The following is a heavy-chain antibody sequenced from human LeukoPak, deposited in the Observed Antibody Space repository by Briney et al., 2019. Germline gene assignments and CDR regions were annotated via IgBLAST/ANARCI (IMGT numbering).Heavy chain of an antibody. J-gene: IGHJ4*02. Sequence: PSETLSLTCTVSGGSISSYYWSWIRQPPGKGLEWIGYIYYSGSTNYNPSLKSRVTISVDTSKNQFSLKLSSVTAADTAVHYCARDGGFAAVDYWGQGTLVTVSS. V-gene: IGHV4-59*01. CDR3: ARDGGFAAVDY. CDR1: GGSISSYY. CDR2: IYYSGST. D-gene: IGHD3-16*01.